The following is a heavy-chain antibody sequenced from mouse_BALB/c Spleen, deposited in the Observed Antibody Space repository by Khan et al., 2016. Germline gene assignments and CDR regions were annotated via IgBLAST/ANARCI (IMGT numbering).Heavy chain of an antibody. CDR1: GYTFTNYG. J-gene: IGHJ2*01. Sequence: QIQLVQSGPELKKPGETVKISCKASGYTFTNYGMNWVKQAPGKGLKWMGWINTYTGEPTYADDFKGRFAFSLETSASTAYLQINNLKHEDTATYCGAKVGGGAHYFDYWGQGTTLTVSS. CDR3: AKVGGGAHYFDY. CDR2: INTYTGEP. D-gene: IGHD3-1*01. V-gene: IGHV9-3-1*01.